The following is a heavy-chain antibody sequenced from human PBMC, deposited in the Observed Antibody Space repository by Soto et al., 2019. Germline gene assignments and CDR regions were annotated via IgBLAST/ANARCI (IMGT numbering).Heavy chain of an antibody. D-gene: IGHD6-13*01. Sequence: PGGSLRLSCAASGFTFSNAWINWVRQAPGKGLEWVGRIKSKTDGGTTDFAAPVKGRFAISRDDSKDMVYLQMNSLKTEDTGIYYCTTYSYSTILLVRLADWAHGTLVPVAS. V-gene: IGHV3-15*07. J-gene: IGHJ1*01. CDR3: TTYSYSTILLVRLAD. CDR2: IKSKTDGGTT. CDR1: GFTFSNAW.